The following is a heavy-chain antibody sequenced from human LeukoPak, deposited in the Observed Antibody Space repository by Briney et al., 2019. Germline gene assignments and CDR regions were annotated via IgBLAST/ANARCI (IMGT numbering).Heavy chain of an antibody. CDR2: ISGYYGNT. J-gene: IGHJ4*02. CDR3: ARRGPVGGGWGFDY. V-gene: IGHV1-18*01. Sequence: ASVKLSCKASGYTFTSYGISWVRQAPGQGLEWMGWISGYYGNTDSAQNLQGRVTMTRDTSTSTAYMELRSLTSDDTAVYYCARRGPVGGGWGFDYWGQATLVTVSS. CDR1: GYTFTSYG. D-gene: IGHD6-19*01.